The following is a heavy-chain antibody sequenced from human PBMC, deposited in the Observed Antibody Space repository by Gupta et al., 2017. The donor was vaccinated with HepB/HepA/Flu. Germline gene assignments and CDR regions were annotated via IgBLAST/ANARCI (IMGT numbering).Heavy chain of an antibody. J-gene: IGHJ4*02. CDR1: GGSFSGYY. CDR3: ARGHRRFRVCYGDKYCTPGGGGRNYFDY. CDR2: INHSGST. Sequence: QVQLQQWGAGLLKPSETLSLTCAVYGGSFSGYYWSWIRQPPGKGLEWIGEINHSGSTNYNPSLKSRVTISVDTSKNQFSLKLSSVTAADTAVYYCARGHRRFRVCYGDKYCTPGGGGRNYFDYWGQGTLVTVYS. D-gene: IGHD2-8*01. V-gene: IGHV4-34*01.